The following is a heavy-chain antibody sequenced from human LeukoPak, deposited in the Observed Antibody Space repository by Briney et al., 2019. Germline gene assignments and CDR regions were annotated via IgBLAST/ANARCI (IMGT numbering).Heavy chain of an antibody. Sequence: PGGSLRLSCAASGFTFSSYAMSWVRQAPGKGLEWVSAISGSGGSTYYADSVKGRFTISRDNSKNTLYLQMNSLRAEDTAVYYCAKDPGRKDYYDSSGYYPYWGQGTLVTVSS. CDR2: ISGSGGST. J-gene: IGHJ4*02. CDR3: AKDPGRKDYYDSSGYYPY. D-gene: IGHD3-22*01. CDR1: GFTFSSYA. V-gene: IGHV3-23*01.